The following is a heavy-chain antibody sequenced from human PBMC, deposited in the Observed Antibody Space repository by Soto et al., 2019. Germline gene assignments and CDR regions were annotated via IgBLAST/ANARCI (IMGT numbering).Heavy chain of an antibody. CDR3: TRSSSWYYFDY. V-gene: IGHV3-74*01. J-gene: IGHJ4*02. D-gene: IGHD6-13*01. Sequence: EVQLVESGGGLVQPGGSLRLSCAASGLTFSSYWMHWVRQAPGKGLVWVSSINSDGSSTKYADSVKGRFTISRDNAKNTLFLQMDSLRAEDTAVYYCTRSSSWYYFDYWGQGTLVTVSS. CDR2: INSDGSST. CDR1: GLTFSSYW.